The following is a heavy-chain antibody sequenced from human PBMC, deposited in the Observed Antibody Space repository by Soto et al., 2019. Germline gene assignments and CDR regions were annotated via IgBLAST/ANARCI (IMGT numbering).Heavy chain of an antibody. CDR1: GGSFSGYY. J-gene: IGHJ4*02. CDR2: INHSGST. CDR3: ARVPVPGAGGPFGYFDC. D-gene: IGHD6-19*01. V-gene: IGHV4-34*01. Sequence: SETLSLTCAVYGGSFSGYYWSWIRQPPGKGLEWIGEINHSGSTNYNPSLKSRVTISVDTSKNQLSLKLTSVTAADTAMYYCARVPVPGAGGPFGYFDCWGQGALVTVSS.